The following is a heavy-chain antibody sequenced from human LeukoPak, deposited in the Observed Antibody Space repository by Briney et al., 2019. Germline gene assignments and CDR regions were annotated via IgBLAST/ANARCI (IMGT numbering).Heavy chain of an antibody. CDR2: LSSSSNHI. V-gene: IGHV3-21*01. CDR3: TREVGGGSSDY. D-gene: IGHD2-15*01. J-gene: IGHJ4*02. CDR1: GFTFSRYT. Sequence: PGGSLRLSCAASGFTFSRYTINWVRQAPGKGLEWVSSLSSSSNHIYYTDSVKGRFTISRDNAQNSLYLQMSSLRAEDTAMYYCTREVGGGSSDYWGQGILVTVSS.